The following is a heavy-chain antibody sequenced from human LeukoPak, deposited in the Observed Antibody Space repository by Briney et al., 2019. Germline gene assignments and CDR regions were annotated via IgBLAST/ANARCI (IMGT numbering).Heavy chain of an antibody. V-gene: IGHV3-15*01. CDR2: IKSNADGGTP. D-gene: IGHD2/OR15-2a*01. J-gene: IGHJ4*02. CDR1: GFSFMNAW. Sequence: GGSLRLSCAVSGFSFMNAWMIWVRQAPGKGLEWVGRIKSNADGGTPDYAAPARGRFTISRDDSKNTLYLQMNSLKTEDTAVYYCTTFYHEYSPYWGRGTLVTVSS. CDR3: TTFYHEYSPY.